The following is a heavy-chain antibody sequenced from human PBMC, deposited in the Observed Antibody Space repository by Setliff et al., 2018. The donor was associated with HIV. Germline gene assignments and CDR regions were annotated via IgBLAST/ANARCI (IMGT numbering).Heavy chain of an antibody. V-gene: IGHV3-21*01. Sequence: PGGSLRLSCAASGFTFSSYSMNWVRQAPGKGLEWVSSISSSSSYIYYADSVKGRFTISRDNAKNSLYLQMNSLRAEDTAVYYCARALGAAALIYAFDIWGQGTMVTVSS. J-gene: IGHJ3*02. CDR3: ARALGAAALIYAFDI. D-gene: IGHD6-13*01. CDR1: GFTFSSYS. CDR2: ISSSSSYI.